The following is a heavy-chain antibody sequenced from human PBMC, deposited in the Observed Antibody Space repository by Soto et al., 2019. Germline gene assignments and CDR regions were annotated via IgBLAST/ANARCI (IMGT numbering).Heavy chain of an antibody. CDR1: VGSISSYY. Sequence: PSETLSLTCTVSVGSISSYYWSWIRQPPGKGLEWIGYLYYSGSSNYSPSLKSRVTISLDTSKNQFSLKVTSVTAADTAVYYCVRVGGAPLGAFDIWGQGTMVTVSS. CDR2: LYYSGSS. D-gene: IGHD1-26*01. J-gene: IGHJ3*02. CDR3: VRVGGAPLGAFDI. V-gene: IGHV4-59*01.